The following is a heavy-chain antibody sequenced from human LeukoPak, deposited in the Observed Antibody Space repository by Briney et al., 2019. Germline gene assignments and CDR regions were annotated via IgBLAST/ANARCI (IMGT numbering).Heavy chain of an antibody. CDR1: GFTLSSYA. D-gene: IGHD6-13*01. CDR3: AKCRRIAAAGTYDY. V-gene: IGHV3-23*01. J-gene: IGHJ4*02. CDR2: ISGSGGST. Sequence: PGGSLRLSCAASGFTLSSYAMSWVRQAPGKGLEWVSAISGSGGSTYYADSVKGRFTISRDNSKNTLYLQMNSLRAEDTAVYYCAKCRRIAAAGTYDYWGQGTLVTVSS.